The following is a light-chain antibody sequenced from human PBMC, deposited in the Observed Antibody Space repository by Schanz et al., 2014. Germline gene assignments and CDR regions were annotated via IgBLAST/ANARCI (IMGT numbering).Light chain of an antibody. CDR1: SSDVGGYNY. Sequence: QSALTQPASVSGSPGQSTTISCTGTSSDVGGYNYVSWYQQHPGKAPKLMIYDVNNRPSGVSYRFSGSKSGNTASLTISGLQPEDEADYYCCSYAGSLVVFGGGTKLTVL. CDR2: DVN. CDR3: CSYAGSLVV. J-gene: IGLJ2*01. V-gene: IGLV2-14*03.